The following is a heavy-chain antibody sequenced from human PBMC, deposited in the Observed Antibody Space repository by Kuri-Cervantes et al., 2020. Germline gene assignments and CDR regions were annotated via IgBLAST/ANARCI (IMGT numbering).Heavy chain of an antibody. D-gene: IGHD3-22*01. Sequence: GSLRLSCAVYGGSFSGYYWSWIRQPPGKGLEWIGSIYYSGSTYYNPSLKSRVTISVDTSKNQFSLKLSSVTAADTAIYYCARLVDDSSGYYLPDYWGQGTLVTVSS. J-gene: IGHJ4*02. CDR2: IYYSGST. CDR3: ARLVDDSSGYYLPDY. V-gene: IGHV4-34*01. CDR1: GGSFSGYY.